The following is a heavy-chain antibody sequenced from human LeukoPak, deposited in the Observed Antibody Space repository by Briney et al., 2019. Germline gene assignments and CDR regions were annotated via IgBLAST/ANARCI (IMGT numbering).Heavy chain of an antibody. D-gene: IGHD1-26*01. CDR2: IKQDGSEK. J-gene: IGHJ6*03. CDR1: GFTFNRDW. CDR3: ARVGATLLDYYYYMDV. Sequence: GGSLRLSCAAPGFTFNRDWTAWVRQAPGKGLEWVANIKQDGSEKYYVDSVKGRFTISRDNAKNSLYLQMNSLRAEDTAVYYCARVGATLLDYYYYMDVWGKGTTVTVSS. V-gene: IGHV3-7*01.